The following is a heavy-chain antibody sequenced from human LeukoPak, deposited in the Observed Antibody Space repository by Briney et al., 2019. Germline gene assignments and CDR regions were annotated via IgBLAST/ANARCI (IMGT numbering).Heavy chain of an antibody. D-gene: IGHD3-22*01. J-gene: IGHJ4*02. CDR1: GFTFSNYW. CDR2: ISSSSSYI. Sequence: GGSLRLSCEVSGFTFSNYWMMWVRQAPGKGLEWVSSISSSSSYIYYADSVKGRFTISRDNAKNSLFLQMNSLRAEDTAVYYCAREGYDSSGYFDYWGQGTLVTVSS. V-gene: IGHV3-21*01. CDR3: AREGYDSSGYFDY.